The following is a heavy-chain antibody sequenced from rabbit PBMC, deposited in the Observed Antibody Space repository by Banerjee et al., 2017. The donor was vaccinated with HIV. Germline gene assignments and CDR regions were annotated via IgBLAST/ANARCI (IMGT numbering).Heavy chain of an antibody. CDR1: GFDFSSYG. D-gene: IGHD4-2*01. Sequence: QEQLVESGGGLVQPGGSLKLSCKASGFDFSSYGVSWVRQAPGKGLEWIGYIDPVFGSTYYASWVNGRFTISSHNAQNTLYLQLNSLTAADTATYFCVRSPSGWDDYYGMDLWGQGTLVTVS. CDR2: IDPVFGST. J-gene: IGHJ6*01. CDR3: VRSPSGWDDYYGMDL. V-gene: IGHV1S47*01.